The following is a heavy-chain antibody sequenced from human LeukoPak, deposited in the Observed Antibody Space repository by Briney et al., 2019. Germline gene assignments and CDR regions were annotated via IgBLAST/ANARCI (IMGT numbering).Heavy chain of an antibody. V-gene: IGHV3-66*01. Sequence: GGSLRLSCAASGFTVSSNYMSWVRQAPGKGLEWVSVIYSGGSTYYVDSVKGRFTISRDNSKNTLYLQMNSLRAEDTAVYFCARGPPGGFGELLNYWGQGTLVTVSS. CDR2: IYSGGST. D-gene: IGHD3-10*01. CDR1: GFTVSSNY. J-gene: IGHJ4*02. CDR3: ARGPPGGFGELLNY.